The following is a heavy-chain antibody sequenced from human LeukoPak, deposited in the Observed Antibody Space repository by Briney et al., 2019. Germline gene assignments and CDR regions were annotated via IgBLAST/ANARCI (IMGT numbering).Heavy chain of an antibody. J-gene: IGHJ4*02. CDR3: ARDPLITVVTPPYYFDY. V-gene: IGHV3-21*01. D-gene: IGHD4-23*01. CDR2: ISSSSYI. CDR1: GFTFSSYS. Sequence: GGSLRLSCAASGFTFSSYSMNWVRQAPGKGLEWVSSISSSSYIYYADSVKGRFTISRDNAKNSLYLQMNSLRAEDTAVYYCARDPLITVVTPPYYFDYWGQGTLVTVSS.